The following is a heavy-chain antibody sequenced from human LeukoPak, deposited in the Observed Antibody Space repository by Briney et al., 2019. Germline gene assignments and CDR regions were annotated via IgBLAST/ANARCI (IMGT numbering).Heavy chain of an antibody. Sequence: ASVKVSCKASGYTFTGYYMHWVRQAPGQGLEWMGRINPNSGGTNYAQKFQGRVTMTRDTSISTAYMELSRLRSDDTAVYYCARDYYDSSGYYLSWGQGTLVTVSS. CDR1: GYTFTGYY. D-gene: IGHD3-22*01. CDR3: ARDYYDSSGYYLS. J-gene: IGHJ5*02. CDR2: INPNSGGT. V-gene: IGHV1-2*06.